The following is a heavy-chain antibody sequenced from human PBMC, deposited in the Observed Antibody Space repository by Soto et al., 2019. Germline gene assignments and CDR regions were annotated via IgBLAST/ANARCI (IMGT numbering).Heavy chain of an antibody. CDR1: GFTFSSYA. Sequence: GGSLRLSCAASGFTFSSYAMSWVRQAPGKGLEWVSGISGSGGRTYYADSVKGRFTTSRDNSKNTLYLQMSSLRAEDTAVYYCAKAFTVEYGVPFDYWGQGTLVTVSS. V-gene: IGHV3-23*01. D-gene: IGHD4-17*01. J-gene: IGHJ4*02. CDR3: AKAFTVEYGVPFDY. CDR2: ISGSGGRT.